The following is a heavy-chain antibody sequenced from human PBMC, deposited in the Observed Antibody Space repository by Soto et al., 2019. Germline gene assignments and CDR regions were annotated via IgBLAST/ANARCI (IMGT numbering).Heavy chain of an antibody. J-gene: IGHJ3*01. D-gene: IGHD1-1*01. V-gene: IGHV1-24*01. Sequence: QVQVVQSGAEVKKPGASVKVSCKVSEFTLSELSMHWVRQAPGIGLEWMGRSDPEDAKIMYAQEFQGSLTITEDTSADIAYMELRTLSCEDTAVYYCAAGRRVIRTTEAFALWGKWTMVTVS. CDR3: AAGRRVIRTTEAFAL. CDR2: SDPEDAKI. CDR1: EFTLSELS.